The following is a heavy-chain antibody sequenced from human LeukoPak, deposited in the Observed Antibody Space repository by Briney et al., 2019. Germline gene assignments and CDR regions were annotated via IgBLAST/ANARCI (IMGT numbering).Heavy chain of an antibody. J-gene: IGHJ4*02. V-gene: IGHV3-30*18. CDR2: ISYDGGNK. CDR3: AKDLPSGSIDY. D-gene: IGHD3-10*01. CDR1: GFTFSSYG. Sequence: PGGSLRLSCADSGFTFSSYGMHWVRQAPGKGLEWVAVISYDGGNKYYADSVKGRFTISRDNSKNTLYLQMNSLRAEDTAVYYCAKDLPSGSIDYWGQGALVTVS.